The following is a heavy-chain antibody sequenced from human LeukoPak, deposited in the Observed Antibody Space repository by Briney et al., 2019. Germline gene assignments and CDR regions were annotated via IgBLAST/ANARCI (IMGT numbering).Heavy chain of an antibody. V-gene: IGHV1-18*01. CDR3: ARLSGSYYEGDFDI. J-gene: IGHJ3*02. Sequence: GASVKVSCKASSSTFTNYAFTWVRQAPGQGLEWMGWISAYNGNTNYAQKLQGRVTMTTDTSTSTAYMELRSLRSDDTAVYYCARLSGSYYEGDFDIWGQGTMVTVSS. D-gene: IGHD1-26*01. CDR2: ISAYNGNT. CDR1: SSTFTNYA.